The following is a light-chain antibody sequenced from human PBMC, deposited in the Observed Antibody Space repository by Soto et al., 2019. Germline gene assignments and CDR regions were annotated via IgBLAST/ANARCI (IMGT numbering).Light chain of an antibody. CDR1: QSGLYSSNNKNY. CDR2: WAS. J-gene: IGKJ1*01. Sequence: IVMTQSPDSLAVSLGERATINCKSSQSGLYSSNNKNYLAWYQQKPGQPPKLLIYWASTRESGVPDRFSGSGSGTDFTLTISSLQAEDVAVYYCQQYYSTPRTFGQGTKVEI. CDR3: QQYYSTPRT. V-gene: IGKV4-1*01.